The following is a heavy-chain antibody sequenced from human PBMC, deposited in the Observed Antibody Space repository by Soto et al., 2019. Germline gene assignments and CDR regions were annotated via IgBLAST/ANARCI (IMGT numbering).Heavy chain of an antibody. CDR1: GDSISSSFW. D-gene: IGHD4-17*01. J-gene: IGHJ4*02. Sequence: PSETLSLRWEVSGDSISSSFWWSWVRQPPGKGLEWIGEIYHTESTVYNPSLKSRVTISVDKSKNQFSLNLDSVTAADTAVYYCARYDFGTFDYWGRGILVTVSS. CDR3: ARYDFGTFDY. CDR2: IYHTEST. V-gene: IGHV4-4*02.